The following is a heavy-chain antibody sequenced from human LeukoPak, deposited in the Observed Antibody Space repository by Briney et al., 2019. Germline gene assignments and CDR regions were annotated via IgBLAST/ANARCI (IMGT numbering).Heavy chain of an antibody. Sequence: GRSLRLSCAASGFTFSSYGMHWVRQAPGKGLEWVAVIWYDGSNKYYADSVKGRFTISRDNSKNTLYLQMNSLRAEDTAVYYCARGRGEFFGDRMLGDYWGQGTLVTVSS. V-gene: IGHV3-33*01. D-gene: IGHD3-10*01. CDR3: ARGRGEFFGDRMLGDY. J-gene: IGHJ4*02. CDR1: GFTFSSYG. CDR2: IWYDGSNK.